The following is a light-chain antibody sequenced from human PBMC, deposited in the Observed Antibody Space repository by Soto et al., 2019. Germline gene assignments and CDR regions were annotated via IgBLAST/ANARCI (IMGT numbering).Light chain of an antibody. Sequence: EIVLTQSPGTLSLSPGERATLSCRASQSVSSSNLAWYQQKPGQAPRLLIYGASTRATGIPARFSGSGSGADFTLSISRLEPEDFAVYYCQQDGSSPPRTFAQGTKVDI. CDR1: QSVSSSN. V-gene: IGKV3-20*01. CDR2: GAS. J-gene: IGKJ1*01. CDR3: QQDGSSPPRT.